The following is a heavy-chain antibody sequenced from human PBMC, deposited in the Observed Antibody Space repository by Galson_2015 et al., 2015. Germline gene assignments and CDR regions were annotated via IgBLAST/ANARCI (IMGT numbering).Heavy chain of an antibody. J-gene: IGHJ5*02. D-gene: IGHD1-7*01. V-gene: IGHV1-69*13. Sequence: SVKVSCKASGGTFSNFAITWVRQAPGQGLQWMGGIVPIFRTTNYAHEFQGRVTITADESTTTAYMELTSLTSKDTAVYYCARELVDHTDKNYFDPWGQGTLVTVSS. CDR2: IVPIFRTT. CDR3: ARELVDHTDKNYFDP. CDR1: GGTFSNFA.